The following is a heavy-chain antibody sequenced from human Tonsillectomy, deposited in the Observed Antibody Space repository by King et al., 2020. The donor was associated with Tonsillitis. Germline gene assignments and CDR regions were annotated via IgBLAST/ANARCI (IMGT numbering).Heavy chain of an antibody. CDR2: IRYDGSNK. CDR1: GFTFSSYG. Sequence: VQLVESGGGVVQPGGSLRLSCAASGFTFSSYGMHWVRQAPGKGLEWVAFIRYDGSNKYYADSVKGRFTISRDNSKNTLHLQMNSLRAEDTAVYYCAKDPVYCSGGTCYGHYFDYWGQGTLVTVSS. D-gene: IGHD2-15*01. V-gene: IGHV3-30*02. CDR3: AKDPVYCSGGTCYGHYFDY. J-gene: IGHJ4*02.